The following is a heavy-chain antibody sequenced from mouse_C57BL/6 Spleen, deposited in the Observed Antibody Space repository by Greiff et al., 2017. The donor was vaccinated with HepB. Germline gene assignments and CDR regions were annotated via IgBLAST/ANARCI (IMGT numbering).Heavy chain of an antibody. CDR1: GYTFTSYW. CDR2: IDPSDSYT. CDR3: ARSIFYAMDY. V-gene: IGHV1-59*01. Sequence: QVQLQQPGAELVRPGTSVKLSCKASGYTFTSYWMHWVKQRPGQGLEWIGVIDPSDSYTNYNQQFKGKATLTVDTSSSTAYMQLSSLTSEDSAVYYCARSIFYAMDYWGQGTSVTVSS. J-gene: IGHJ4*01.